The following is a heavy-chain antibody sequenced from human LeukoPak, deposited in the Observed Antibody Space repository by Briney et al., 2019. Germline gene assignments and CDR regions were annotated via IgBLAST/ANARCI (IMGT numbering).Heavy chain of an antibody. D-gene: IGHD1-26*01. CDR3: AKDWSCDY. Sequence: TGGSLRLSCAASGFTFSNSAMTWVRQAPGKGLEWVSDIRGSGDNVQYADSVEGRFTISRDNSTNTLYLQMNSPRVEDTAIYYCAKDWSCDYWGQGTLITVSS. V-gene: IGHV3-23*01. CDR2: IRGSGDNV. CDR1: GFTFSNSA. J-gene: IGHJ4*02.